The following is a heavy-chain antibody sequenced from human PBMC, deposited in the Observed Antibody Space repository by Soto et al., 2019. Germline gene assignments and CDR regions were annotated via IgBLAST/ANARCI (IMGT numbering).Heavy chain of an antibody. CDR2: IYYSGTT. V-gene: IGHV4-39*01. J-gene: IGHJ3*02. D-gene: IGHD3-10*01. CDR1: GDSISSNSYY. CDR3: ARQTVPYYTYNAFDI. Sequence: QLQLQESGPGLVKPSETLSLTCSVSGDSISSNSYYWAWIRQPPGKGLEWIGNIYYSGTTYYSPSVESRVTRTVDTSKNQFSLKLTSVPAADRAVYWFARQTVPYYTYNAFDIWGQGTVVIVSS.